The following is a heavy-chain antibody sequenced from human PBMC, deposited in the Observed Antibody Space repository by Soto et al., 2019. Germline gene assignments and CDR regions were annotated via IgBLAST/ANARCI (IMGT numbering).Heavy chain of an antibody. Sequence: SETLSLTCAVYGGSFSAYYWSWIRQPPGKGLEWIGEIHHSGDTNYIPSLKSRVSISVDTAKNQFSLNLRSVTAADSAVYYCSRSGELLLRHYFVSWGQGTLVTVSS. D-gene: IGHD1-26*01. V-gene: IGHV4-34*01. J-gene: IGHJ4*02. CDR3: SRSGELLLRHYFVS. CDR1: GGSFSAYY. CDR2: IHHSGDT.